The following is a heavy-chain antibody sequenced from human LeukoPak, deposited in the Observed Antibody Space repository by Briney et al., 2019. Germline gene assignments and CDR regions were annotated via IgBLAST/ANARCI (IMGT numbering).Heavy chain of an antibody. CDR2: IYSGGST. V-gene: IGHV3-66*02. Sequence: GGSLRLSCAASGFTVSSNYMSWVRQAPGKGLEWVSVIYSGGSTYYADSVKGRFTISRDNSKNTLYLQMNSLRAEDTAVYYCAREARYSSGWHDYWGRGTLVTVSS. CDR1: GFTVSSNY. CDR3: AREARYSSGWHDY. D-gene: IGHD6-19*01. J-gene: IGHJ4*02.